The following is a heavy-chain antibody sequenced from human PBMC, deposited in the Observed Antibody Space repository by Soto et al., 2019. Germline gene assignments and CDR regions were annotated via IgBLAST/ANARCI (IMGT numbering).Heavy chain of an antibody. D-gene: IGHD3-3*01. CDR3: AKDLNFGSSGYNPDAFDI. CDR2: ITGSGGST. V-gene: IGHV3-23*01. CDR1: GFTFSTNA. J-gene: IGHJ3*02. Sequence: EVQLLESGGGLVQSGGSLRLSCAASGFTFSTNAMNWVRQAPGKGLEWVSVITGSGGSTKYADSVKGRFTISRDNSKNTLYLQMNSLRAEDTAVYYCAKDLNFGSSGYNPDAFDIWGQGTMVTVSS.